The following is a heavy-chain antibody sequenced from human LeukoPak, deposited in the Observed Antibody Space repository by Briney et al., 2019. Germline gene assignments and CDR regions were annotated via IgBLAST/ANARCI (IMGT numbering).Heavy chain of an antibody. D-gene: IGHD3-10*01. Sequence: GSLRLSCAASGFTFSSYSMNWVRPAPGKGLEWVSSISSSSSYIYYADSVKGRFTISRDNAKNSLYLQMNSLRAEDTAVYYCARDHMVRGVSFYYYMDVWGKGTTVTVSS. J-gene: IGHJ6*03. V-gene: IGHV3-21*01. CDR1: GFTFSSYS. CDR3: ARDHMVRGVSFYYYMDV. CDR2: ISSSSSYI.